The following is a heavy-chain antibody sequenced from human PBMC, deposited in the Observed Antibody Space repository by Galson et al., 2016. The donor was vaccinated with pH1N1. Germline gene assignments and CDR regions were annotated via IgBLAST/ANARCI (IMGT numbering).Heavy chain of an antibody. Sequence: SLRLSCATSGFTFSSNAISWVRQAPGKGLEWISTISNDALTTYYADSVKGRFTISRDNSKKTAYLQMNTLSAEDTAVYFCAKTVGSTLGHWGQGTLVTVSS. CDR1: GFTFSSNA. CDR2: ISNDALTT. D-gene: IGHD2-15*01. J-gene: IGHJ4*02. V-gene: IGHV3-23*01. CDR3: AKTVGSTLGH.